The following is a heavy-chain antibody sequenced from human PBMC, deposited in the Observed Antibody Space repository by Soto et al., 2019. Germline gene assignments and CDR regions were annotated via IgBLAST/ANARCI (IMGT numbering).Heavy chain of an antibody. CDR1: GYTFTSYG. CDR2: ISAYNGNT. CDR3: ARYCSGGSCLLERVAYYYYYYMDV. Sequence: QVQLVQSGAEVKKPGASVKVSCKASGYTFTSYGISWVRQAPGQGLEWIGWISAYNGNTNYAQKLQGRVSMTTDTSASRAYMEIRSLRSDDTAVYYCARYCSGGSCLLERVAYYYYYYMDVWGKGTTVTVSS. D-gene: IGHD2-15*01. V-gene: IGHV1-18*01. J-gene: IGHJ6*03.